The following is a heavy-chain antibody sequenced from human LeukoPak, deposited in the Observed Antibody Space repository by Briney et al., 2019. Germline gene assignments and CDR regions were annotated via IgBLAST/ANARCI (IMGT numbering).Heavy chain of an antibody. CDR1: GGSFSGYY. CDR2: IYTSGST. CDR3: AREPVLPTVTSRYFDL. V-gene: IGHV4-4*07. D-gene: IGHD4-17*01. J-gene: IGHJ2*01. Sequence: TSETLSLTCAVYGGSFSGYYWSWIRQPAGKGLEWIGRIYTSGSTDYNPSLKSRVTMSVDTSKNQFSLKLSSVTAADTAVYYCAREPVLPTVTSRYFDLWGRGTLVTVSS.